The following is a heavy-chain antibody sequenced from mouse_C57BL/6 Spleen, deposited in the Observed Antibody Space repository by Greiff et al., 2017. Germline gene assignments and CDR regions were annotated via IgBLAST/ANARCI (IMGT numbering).Heavy chain of an antibody. V-gene: IGHV1-61*01. CDR3: ARARHYYGSRGYYFDD. CDR2: IYPSDSET. J-gene: IGHJ2*01. CDR1: GYTFTSYW. Sequence: VQLQQSGAELVRPGSSVKLSCKASGYTFTSYWMDWVKQRPGQGLEWIGNIYPSDSETHYNQKFKDKATLTVDKSSSTAYMQLSSLTSEDSAVYYCARARHYYGSRGYYFDDWGQGTTLTVSS. D-gene: IGHD1-1*01.